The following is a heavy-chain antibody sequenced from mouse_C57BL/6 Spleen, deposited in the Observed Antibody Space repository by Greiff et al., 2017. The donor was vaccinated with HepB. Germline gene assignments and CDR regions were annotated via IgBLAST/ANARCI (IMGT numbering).Heavy chain of an antibody. CDR1: GYTFTDYY. V-gene: IGHV1-76*01. D-gene: IGHD1-1*01. Sequence: LVESGAELVRPGASVKLSCKASGYTFTDYYINWVKQRPGQGLEWIARIYPGSGNTYYNEKFKGKATLTAEKSSSTAYMQLSSLTSEDSAVYFCARGDYSYYYAMDYWGQGTSVTVSS. CDR2: IYPGSGNT. J-gene: IGHJ4*01. CDR3: ARGDYSYYYAMDY.